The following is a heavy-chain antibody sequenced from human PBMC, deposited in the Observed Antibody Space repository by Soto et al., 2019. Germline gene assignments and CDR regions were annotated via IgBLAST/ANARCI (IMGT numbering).Heavy chain of an antibody. J-gene: IGHJ3*02. V-gene: IGHV1-69*04. CDR2: IIPILGIA. CDR1: GGTFSSYT. Sequence: SVKVSCKASGGTFSSYTISWVRQAPGQGLEWMGRIIPILGIANYAQKFQGRVTITADKSTSTAYMELSSLRSEDTAVYYCAREYFDSSGYYFAFDIWGQGTMVT. CDR3: AREYFDSSGYYFAFDI. D-gene: IGHD3-22*01.